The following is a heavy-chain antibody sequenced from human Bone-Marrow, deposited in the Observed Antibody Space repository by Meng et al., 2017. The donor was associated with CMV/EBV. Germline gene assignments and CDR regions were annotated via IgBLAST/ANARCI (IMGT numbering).Heavy chain of an antibody. CDR2: IYYSGST. Sequence: SEPLSLTCTVSGGSISSYYWSWIRQPPGKGLEWIGYIYYSGSTNYNPSLKSRVTISVDTSKNQFSLKLSSVTAADTAVYYCARGLYGSGSYYNLRSGWDYYFDYWGQGTLVTVSS. J-gene: IGHJ4*02. D-gene: IGHD3-10*01. CDR3: ARGLYGSGSYYNLRSGWDYYFDY. CDR1: GGSISSYY. V-gene: IGHV4-59*12.